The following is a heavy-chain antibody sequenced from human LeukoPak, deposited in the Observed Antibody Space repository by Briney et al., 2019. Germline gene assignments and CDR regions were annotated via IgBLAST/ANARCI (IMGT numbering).Heavy chain of an antibody. CDR1: GGSISSGGYY. Sequence: PSQTLSLTCTVSGGSISSGGYYWSWIRQHPGKGLEWIGYIYYSGSTYYNPSLKSRVTISVDTSKIQFSLKLSSVTAADTAVYYCARVHGFTNTKDYFDYWGQGTLVTVSS. CDR3: ARVHGFTNTKDYFDY. V-gene: IGHV4-31*03. D-gene: IGHD2-8*01. J-gene: IGHJ4*02. CDR2: IYYSGST.